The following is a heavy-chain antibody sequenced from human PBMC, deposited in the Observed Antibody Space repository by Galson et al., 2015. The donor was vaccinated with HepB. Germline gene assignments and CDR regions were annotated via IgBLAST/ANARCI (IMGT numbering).Heavy chain of an antibody. J-gene: IGHJ3*01. CDR2: ISSSSSYI. CDR1: GFTFSNYT. V-gene: IGHV3-21*01. CDR3: ARDVGIDNYGHFSPDAFDV. Sequence: SLRLSCAASGFTFSNYTMNWVRQAPGKGLEWVSSISSSSSYIYYADSVKGRFTISRDNAKNSLYLQMNSLRAEDTAVYYCARDVGIDNYGHFSPDAFDVWGQGTMVTVSS. D-gene: IGHD5-24*01.